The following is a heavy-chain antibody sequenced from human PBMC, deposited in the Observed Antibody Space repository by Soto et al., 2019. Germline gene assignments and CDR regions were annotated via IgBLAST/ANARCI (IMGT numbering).Heavy chain of an antibody. D-gene: IGHD3-10*01. CDR2: ISSSSSTI. CDR1: GFTFSSYS. J-gene: IGHJ3*02. V-gene: IGHV3-48*02. Sequence: EVQLVESGGGLVQPGGSLRLSCAASGFTFSSYSMNWVRQAPGKGLEWVSYISSSSSTIYYADSVKGRFTISRDNAKNSLYLQMNSRRDDDTSVYYCARDRTYYYGSGSYYNPSFAIWGQGTRVTVSS. CDR3: ARDRTYYYGSGSYYNPSFAI.